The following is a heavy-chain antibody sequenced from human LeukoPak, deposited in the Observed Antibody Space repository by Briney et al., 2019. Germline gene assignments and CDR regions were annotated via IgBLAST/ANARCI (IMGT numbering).Heavy chain of an antibody. J-gene: IGHJ5*02. D-gene: IGHD5-18*01. Sequence: GGSLRLSCAASGFTVSSKYMSWVRQAPGKGLEWVSIIYSDGTSYYADSVKGRFTISRDNSRNTLYLQMNSLRPEDTAVYYCARGGGYTATDTWGQGTLVTVSS. CDR3: ARGGGYTATDT. V-gene: IGHV3-53*01. CDR2: IYSDGTS. CDR1: GFTVSSKY.